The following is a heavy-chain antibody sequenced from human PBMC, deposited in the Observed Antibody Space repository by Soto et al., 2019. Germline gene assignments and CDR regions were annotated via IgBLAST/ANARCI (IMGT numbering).Heavy chain of an antibody. CDR1: GFTFSSYG. CDR2: IWYDGSNK. V-gene: IGHV3-33*01. D-gene: IGHD3-3*01. Sequence: QPGASLRLSCAASGFTFSSYGMHWVRQAPGKGLEWVAVIWYDGSNKYYADSVKGRFTISRDNSKNTLYLQMNSLRAEDTAVYYCARPITIEEDYFDYWGQGTLVTVSS. J-gene: IGHJ4*02. CDR3: ARPITIEEDYFDY.